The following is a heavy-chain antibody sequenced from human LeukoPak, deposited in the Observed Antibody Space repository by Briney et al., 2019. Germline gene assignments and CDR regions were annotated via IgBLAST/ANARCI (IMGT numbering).Heavy chain of an antibody. Sequence: QTGGSLRLSCAASGFTFSSYGMHWVRQAPGKGLEWVAFIRYDGSNKYYADSVKGRFTISRDNSKNTLYLQMNSLRAEDTAMYYCASEHTSSWWSADYWGQGTLVTVSS. J-gene: IGHJ4*02. CDR3: ASEHTSSWWSADY. CDR1: GFTFSSYG. V-gene: IGHV3-30*02. D-gene: IGHD6-13*01. CDR2: IRYDGSNK.